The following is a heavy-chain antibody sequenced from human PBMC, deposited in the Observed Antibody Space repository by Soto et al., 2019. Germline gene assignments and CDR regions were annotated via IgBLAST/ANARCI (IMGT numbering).Heavy chain of an antibody. J-gene: IGHJ4*02. CDR2: IIPIFGTA. V-gene: IGHV1-69*06. Sequence: QVQLVQSGAEVKKPGSSVKVSCKASGGTFSSYAISWVRQAPGQGLEWMGGIIPIFGTANYAQKFQGRVTSTADNSTSTADMELSSLRSEDTAVYYCAGRKGGRGILLEWTLPRDYWGQGTMVTVSS. CDR3: AGRKGGRGILLEWTLPRDY. CDR1: GGTFSSYA. D-gene: IGHD3-3*01.